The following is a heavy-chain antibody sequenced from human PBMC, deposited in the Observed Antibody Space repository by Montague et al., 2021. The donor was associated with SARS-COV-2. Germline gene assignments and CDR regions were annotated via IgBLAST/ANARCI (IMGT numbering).Heavy chain of an antibody. CDR2: IYYSGST. J-gene: IGHJ4*02. CDR1: GGSISSSSYY. V-gene: IGHV4-39*01. CDR3: ARWDPQTSTLIGLRGKSASDY. D-gene: IGHD4-23*01. Sequence: SETLSLTCTVSGGSISSSSYYWGWVRQPPGKGLEWIGSIYYSGSTYYNPSLKSRVTISVDTSKSQFSLKLSSVTAADTGVYYCARWDPQTSTLIGLRGKSASDYWGQGTLVTVSS.